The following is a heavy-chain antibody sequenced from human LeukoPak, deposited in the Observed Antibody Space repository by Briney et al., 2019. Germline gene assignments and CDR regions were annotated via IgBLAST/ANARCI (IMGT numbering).Heavy chain of an antibody. J-gene: IGHJ4*02. D-gene: IGHD3-22*01. CDR1: GYSFTSYG. V-gene: IGHV1-18*01. CDR2: ISAYNGNT. CDR3: ARDPGIGHYYDSSTFDY. Sequence: GASVKVSCKASGYSFTSYGIIWVRQAPGQGLEWMGWISAYNGNTNYAQKVQGRVTMTTDTSTSTGYMELRSLRSDDTAVYYCARDPGIGHYYDSSTFDYWGQGTLVTVSS.